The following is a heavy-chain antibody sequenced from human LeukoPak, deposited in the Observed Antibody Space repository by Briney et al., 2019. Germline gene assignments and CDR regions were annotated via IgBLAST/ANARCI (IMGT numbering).Heavy chain of an antibody. V-gene: IGHV3-30*02. CDR3: AKAGGTNWNYAGYFYYYIDV. J-gene: IGHJ6*03. D-gene: IGHD1-7*01. Sequence: GGSLRLSCAASGFIFSDFGMHWVRQAPGKGLEWVAFIRYDGNNEFYADSVKGRFTISRDNSKNTLFLQMNSLTTEDTAVYYCAKAGGTNWNYAGYFYYYIDVWGKETSVTVSS. CDR1: GFIFSDFG. CDR2: IRYDGNNE.